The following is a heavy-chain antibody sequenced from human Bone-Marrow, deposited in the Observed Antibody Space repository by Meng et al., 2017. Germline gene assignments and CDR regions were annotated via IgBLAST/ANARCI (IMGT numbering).Heavy chain of an antibody. V-gene: IGHV1-18*01. CDR2: ISGYNGNT. CDR1: GYTFTSYG. J-gene: IGHJ4*02. Sequence: QVQLVQSGAEGKKLGASVTVSCKGSGYTFTSYGISWVRQAPGQGLEWMGWISGYNGNTNYEEKLQGRVTMTRDTSTSTAYMDLWSLTSDDTAVYYCAAGIVGSTGRLDYWGQGSLVTVSS. CDR3: AAGIVGSTGRLDY. D-gene: IGHD1-26*01.